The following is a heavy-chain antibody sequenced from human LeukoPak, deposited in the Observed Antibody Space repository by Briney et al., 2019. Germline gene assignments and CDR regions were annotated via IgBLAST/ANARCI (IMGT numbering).Heavy chain of an antibody. Sequence: SVKVSCKASGGTFSCYAISWVRQAPEQGLEWMGRIIPIFGTANYAQKFQGRVTITADKSTSTAYMELSSLRSEDTAVYYCAREGSGWYVPSYMDVWGKGTTVTVSS. V-gene: IGHV1-69*06. CDR3: AREGSGWYVPSYMDV. CDR1: GGTFSCYA. D-gene: IGHD6-19*01. CDR2: IIPIFGTA. J-gene: IGHJ6*03.